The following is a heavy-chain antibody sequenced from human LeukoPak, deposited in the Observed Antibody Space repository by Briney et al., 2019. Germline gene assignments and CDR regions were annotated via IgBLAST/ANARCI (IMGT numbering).Heavy chain of an antibody. V-gene: IGHV4-59*08. Sequence: SETLSLTCTGSGVSISSYYWSWIRQPPGKGLEGIGYIYYSGSTNYNPSLESRVTISVDTSKNQFSLKLSSVTAADTAVYYCARQEYPFYAFDIWGQGTMVTVSS. D-gene: IGHD2/OR15-2a*01. CDR1: GVSISSYY. CDR3: ARQEYPFYAFDI. J-gene: IGHJ3*02. CDR2: IYYSGST.